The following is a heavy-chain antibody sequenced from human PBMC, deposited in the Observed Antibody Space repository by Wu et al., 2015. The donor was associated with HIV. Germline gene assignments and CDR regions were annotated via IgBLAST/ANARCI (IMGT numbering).Heavy chain of an antibody. D-gene: IGHD1-1*01. J-gene: IGHJ4*02. Sequence: QVQLQESGPGLVKPSETLSLTCAVSGYSISSGYYWGWIRQPPGKGLEWIGSIYHSGSTYYNPSLKSRVTISVDTSKNQFSLKLSSVTAADTAVYYCARLGTGLDYWGQGTLVTVSS. CDR3: ARLGTGLDY. CDR1: GYSISSGYY. V-gene: IGHV4-38-2*01. CDR2: IYHSGST.